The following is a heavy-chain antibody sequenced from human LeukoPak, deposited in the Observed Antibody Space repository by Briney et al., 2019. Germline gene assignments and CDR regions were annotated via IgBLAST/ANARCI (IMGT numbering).Heavy chain of an antibody. CDR2: IYYSGST. V-gene: IGHV4-61*01. J-gene: IGHJ6*02. Sequence: SETLSLTCTVSGGSVSSGSYYWSWIRQPPGKGLEWIGYIYYSGSTNYNPSLKSRVTISVDTSKNQFSLKLSSVTAADTAVYYCARETLLWFGVPALYYYYGMDVWGQGTTVTVSS. CDR1: GGSVSSGSYY. D-gene: IGHD3-10*01. CDR3: ARETLLWFGVPALYYYYGMDV.